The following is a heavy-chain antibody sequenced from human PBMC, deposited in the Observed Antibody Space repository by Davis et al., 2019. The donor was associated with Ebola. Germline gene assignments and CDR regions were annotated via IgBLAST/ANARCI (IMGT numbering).Heavy chain of an antibody. V-gene: IGHV3-73*01. CDR1: GFTFSGSA. CDR2: IRSKANGYAT. D-gene: IGHD5-12*01. CDR3: TRGQSGYDSDY. Sequence: PGGSLRLSCAASGFTFSGSAMHWVRQASGKGLEWVGRIRSKANGYATAYAASVKGRFTISRDDSKNTAYLQMNSLKTEDTAVYYCTRGQSGYDSDYWGQGTLVTVSS. J-gene: IGHJ4*02.